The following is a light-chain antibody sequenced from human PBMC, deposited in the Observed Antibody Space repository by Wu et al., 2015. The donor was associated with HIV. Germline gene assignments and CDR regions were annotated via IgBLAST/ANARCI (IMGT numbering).Light chain of an antibody. CDR3: QQYGSSPWT. V-gene: IGKV3-20*01. CDR2: GAS. Sequence: EIVLTQSPGTLSLSPGERATLSCRASQSVSSTYSAWYQQKPGQAPRLLIYGASSRATGIPDRFSGSGSGTDFTLSIIRLEPEDFAMYYCQQYGSSPWTFGLRDQGGNQT. CDR1: QSVSSTY. J-gene: IGKJ1*01.